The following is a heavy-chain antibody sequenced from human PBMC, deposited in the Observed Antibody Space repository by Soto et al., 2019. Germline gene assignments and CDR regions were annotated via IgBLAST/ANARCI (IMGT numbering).Heavy chain of an antibody. CDR2: SIPIFGTA. D-gene: IGHD3-10*01. V-gene: IGHV1-69*13. Sequence: GXAVKVSCEGSGGIPISYAMIWVRRAPGQGLEWMGGSIPIFGTANYAQKFQGRVTITADESTSTAYMELSSLRSEDTAVYYCASRINMVRDDYHYGMDVWGQGTTVTVSS. CDR3: ASRINMVRDDYHYGMDV. CDR1: GGIPISYA. J-gene: IGHJ6*02.